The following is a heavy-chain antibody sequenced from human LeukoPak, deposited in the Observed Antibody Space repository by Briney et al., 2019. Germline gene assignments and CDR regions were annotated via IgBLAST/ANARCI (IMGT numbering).Heavy chain of an antibody. V-gene: IGHV1-46*01. CDR2: INPSGGST. CDR3: ARGGGYDCFDY. Sequence: ASVKVSCKASGYTFTGYYMHWVRQAPGQGLEWMGWINPSGGSTSYAQKFQGRVTMTRDMSTSTVYMELSSLRSEDTAVYYCARGGGYDCFDYWGQGTLVTVSS. D-gene: IGHD5-12*01. CDR1: GYTFTGYY. J-gene: IGHJ4*02.